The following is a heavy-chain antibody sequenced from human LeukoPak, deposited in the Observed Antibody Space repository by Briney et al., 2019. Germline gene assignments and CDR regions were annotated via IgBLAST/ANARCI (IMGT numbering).Heavy chain of an antibody. D-gene: IGHD5-18*01. Sequence: GGSLRLSCVVSGFTFSTYHMNWVRQAPGKGLEWVSSISSSSGYIYYADSLTGRITISRDNAKNSLYLQMNSLRAGDTAIYYCARRASTERGHSYGLDYWGQGTLVTVSS. V-gene: IGHV3-21*01. J-gene: IGHJ4*02. CDR2: ISSSSGYI. CDR3: ARRASTERGHSYGLDY. CDR1: GFTFSTYH.